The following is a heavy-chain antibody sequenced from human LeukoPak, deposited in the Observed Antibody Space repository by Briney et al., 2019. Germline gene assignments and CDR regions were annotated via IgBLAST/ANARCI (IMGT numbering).Heavy chain of an antibody. J-gene: IGHJ4*02. V-gene: IGHV4-59*08. CDR2: IYYSGST. Sequence: PSETLSLTCTVSGGSISSYYWSWIRQPPRKGLEWIGYIYYSGSTNYNPSLKSRVTISVDTSKNQFSLKLSSVTAADTAVYYCARVVLAVAGFRYFDYWGQGTLVTVSS. CDR3: ARVVLAVAGFRYFDY. D-gene: IGHD6-19*01. CDR1: GGSISSYY.